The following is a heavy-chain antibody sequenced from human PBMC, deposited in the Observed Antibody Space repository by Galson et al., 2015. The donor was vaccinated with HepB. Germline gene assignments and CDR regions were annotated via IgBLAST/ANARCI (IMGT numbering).Heavy chain of an antibody. J-gene: IGHJ6*02. Sequence: QSGAEVKQPGESLKISCHGSGYRFTDYWISWVRQTPGKGLAWMGIIYPSDSDTRYSPSFQGQVTISADKSTSSVHLQWSSLKASYTAVYFCARNYYGSGSYFDHGMDVWGQGTTVTVSS. D-gene: IGHD3-10*01. CDR3: ARNYYGSGSYFDHGMDV. V-gene: IGHV5-51*01. CDR2: IYPSDSDT. CDR1: GYRFTDYW.